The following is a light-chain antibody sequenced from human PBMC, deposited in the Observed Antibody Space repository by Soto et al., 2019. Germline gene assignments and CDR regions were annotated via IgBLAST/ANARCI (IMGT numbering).Light chain of an antibody. CDR3: QQLKTYTRT. V-gene: IGKV1-9*01. Sequence: IQMTQCPSSLSASVGERLTITCQASQGVXDYLVWYQQKPGKAPKLLXAYAATLQRGGPSRLSGSGSGTYFTLTISSLHPEYFANYYFQQLKTYTRTFGQGTKVDI. J-gene: IGKJ1*01. CDR2: YAA. CDR1: QGVXDY.